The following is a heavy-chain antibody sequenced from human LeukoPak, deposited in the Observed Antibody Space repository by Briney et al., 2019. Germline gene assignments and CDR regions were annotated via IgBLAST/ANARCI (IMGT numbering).Heavy chain of an antibody. CDR1: GYTFTTYD. CDR2: MNPNSGYT. J-gene: IGHJ4*02. D-gene: IGHD4-17*01. V-gene: IGHV1-8*01. Sequence: ASVKVSCKTSGYTFTTYDINWVRQATGQGLEWMGWMNPNSGYTGFAQKFQGRVTMTRDTSTSTAYMELNSLRPEDTAVYYCVRVYGAIDYWGQGTLVTVSS. CDR3: VRVYGAIDY.